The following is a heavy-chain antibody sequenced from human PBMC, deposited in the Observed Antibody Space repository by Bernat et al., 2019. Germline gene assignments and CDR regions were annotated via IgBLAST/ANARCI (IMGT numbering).Heavy chain of an antibody. CDR1: GFTFSSYG. V-gene: IGHV3-30*03. D-gene: IGHD6-13*01. J-gene: IGHJ4*02. CDR2: ISYDGSNK. Sequence: QVQLVESGGGVVQPGRSPRLSCAASGFTFSSYGMHWVRQAPGKGLEWVAVISYDGSNKYYADSVKGRFTISRDNSKNTLYLQMNSLRAEDTAVYYCARDQGADSRTHFDYWGQGTLVTVSS. CDR3: ARDQGADSRTHFDY.